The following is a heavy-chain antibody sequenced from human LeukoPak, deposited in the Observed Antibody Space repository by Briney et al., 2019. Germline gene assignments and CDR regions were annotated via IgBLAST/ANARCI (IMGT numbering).Heavy chain of an antibody. CDR1: GFTFSNAW. D-gene: IGHD3-10*01. J-gene: IGHJ4*02. CDR3: TTTLWFGELPYIN. CDR2: IKSKTDGGTT. V-gene: IGHV3-15*01. Sequence: GGSLRLSCAASGFTFSNAWMSWVRQAPGKGLEWVGRIKSKTDGGTTDYAAPVKGRFTISRDDSKNTLYLQMNSLKTEDTAVYDCTTTLWFGELPYINWGQGTLVTVSS.